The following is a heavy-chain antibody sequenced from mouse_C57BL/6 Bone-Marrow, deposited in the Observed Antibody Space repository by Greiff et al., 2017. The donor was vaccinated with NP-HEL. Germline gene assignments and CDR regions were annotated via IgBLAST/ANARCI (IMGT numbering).Heavy chain of an antibody. CDR2: IYPGGGYT. D-gene: IGHD2-14*01. Sequence: QVQLKPSGAELVRPGTSVKMSCKASGYTFTNYWIGWAKQRPGHGLEWIGDIYPGGGYTNYNEKFKGKATLTADKSSSTAYMQFSSLTSEDSASYYCARSLGYVDYWGQGTTLTVSS. J-gene: IGHJ2*01. CDR1: GYTFTNYW. V-gene: IGHV1-63*01. CDR3: ARSLGYVDY.